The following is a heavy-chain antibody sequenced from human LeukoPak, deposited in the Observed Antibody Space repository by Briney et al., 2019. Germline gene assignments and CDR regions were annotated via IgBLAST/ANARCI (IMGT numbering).Heavy chain of an antibody. CDR2: INTDGSST. CDR1: GFTFSSYW. CDR3: ARGDPYSSGWYSFDY. D-gene: IGHD6-19*01. V-gene: IGHV3-74*01. J-gene: IGHJ4*02. Sequence: GGSLRLSCAASGFTFSSYWMHWVRQAPGKGLVWVSRINTDGSSTSYADSVKGRFTISRDNAKNTLYLQMDSLRAEDTAVYYCARGDPYSSGWYSFDYWGQGTLVTVSS.